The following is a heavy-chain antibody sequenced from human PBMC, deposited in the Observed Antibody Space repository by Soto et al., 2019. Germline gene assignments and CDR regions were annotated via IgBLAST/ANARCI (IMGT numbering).Heavy chain of an antibody. CDR1: GYSISSGYY. D-gene: IGHD4-17*01. Sequence: SETLSLTCDVSGYSISSGYYWGWIRQPPGKGLEWIGNIYHSGSTYYNPSLKSRVTISVDTSKNRFSLKLSSVTAEDTGVYFCAREAAYGVWFAGGYFDLWGQGTQVTVSS. CDR2: IYHSGST. CDR3: AREAAYGVWFAGGYFDL. J-gene: IGHJ4*02. V-gene: IGHV4-38-2*02.